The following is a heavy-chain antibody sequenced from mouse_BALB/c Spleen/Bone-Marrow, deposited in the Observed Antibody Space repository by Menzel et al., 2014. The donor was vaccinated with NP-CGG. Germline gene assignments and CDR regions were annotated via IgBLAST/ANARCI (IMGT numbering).Heavy chain of an antibody. CDR1: GFTFSSFG. CDR3: ASSPYGYFDY. V-gene: IGHV5-17*02. CDR2: ISSGSSTI. Sequence: EVHLVESGGGLVQPGGSRKLSCAASGFTFSSFGMHWVRQAPEKGLEWVAYISSGSSTIYCADTVKGRFTISRDNPKNTLFLQMTSLRSEDTAMYYCASSPYGYFDYWGQGTTLTVSS. D-gene: IGHD1-1*01. J-gene: IGHJ2*01.